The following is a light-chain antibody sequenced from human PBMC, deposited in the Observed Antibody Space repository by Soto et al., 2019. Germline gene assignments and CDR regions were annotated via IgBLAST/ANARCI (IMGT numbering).Light chain of an antibody. CDR3: QQYNNWPRT. V-gene: IGKV3-15*01. CDR1: QSVSSN. Sequence: EIVMTQSPATLSVSPGERATVSCRASQSVSSNLAWYQQKPGQAPRLLIYGASTRATGIPARFSGSGSGTECTLTIGSLQSEDFAVYYCQQYNNWPRTFGLGTKLEIK. CDR2: GAS. J-gene: IGKJ2*01.